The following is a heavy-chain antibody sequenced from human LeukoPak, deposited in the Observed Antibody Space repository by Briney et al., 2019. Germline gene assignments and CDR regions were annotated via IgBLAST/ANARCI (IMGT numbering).Heavy chain of an antibody. CDR2: ISAYNGNT. D-gene: IGHD2-21*02. Sequence: GASVKVSCKASGYTFTSYGISWVRQAPGQGLEWMGWISAYNGNTNYAQKPQGRVTMTTDTSTSTAYMELRSLRSDDTAVYYCARVEQIPTAYYYYGMDVWGQGTTVTVSS. V-gene: IGHV1-18*01. CDR1: GYTFTSYG. J-gene: IGHJ6*02. CDR3: ARVEQIPTAYYYYGMDV.